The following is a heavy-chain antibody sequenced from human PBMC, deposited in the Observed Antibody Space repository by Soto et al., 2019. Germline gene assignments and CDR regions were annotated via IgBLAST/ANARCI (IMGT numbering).Heavy chain of an antibody. CDR2: IYYSGTT. CDR1: GGSISGGGYY. V-gene: IGHV4-31*03. Sequence: QVQLQESGPGLVEPSQTLSLTCTVSGGSISGGGYYWSWIRQHPGKGLEWIGYIYYSGTTYYNPSLXGXLXIXXDTSKTQFSLKLSSVTAADTAVYYCARAWTATAGWAKWFDLWGQGTLVTVSS. D-gene: IGHD6-13*01. CDR3: ARAWTATAGWAKWFDL. J-gene: IGHJ5*02.